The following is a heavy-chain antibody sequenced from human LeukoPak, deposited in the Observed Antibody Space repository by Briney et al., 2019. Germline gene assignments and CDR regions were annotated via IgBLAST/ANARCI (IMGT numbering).Heavy chain of an antibody. CDR2: ISWNSGSI. CDR1: GFTFDDYA. CDR3: ARDPAPDIVVVVAAFNWFDP. Sequence: GRSLRLSCAASGFTFDDYAMHWVRQAPGKGLEWVSGISWNSGSIGYADSVKGRFTISRDNAKNSLYLQMNSLRAEDTAVYYCARDPAPDIVVVVAAFNWFDPWGQGTLVTVSS. J-gene: IGHJ5*02. V-gene: IGHV3-9*01. D-gene: IGHD2-15*01.